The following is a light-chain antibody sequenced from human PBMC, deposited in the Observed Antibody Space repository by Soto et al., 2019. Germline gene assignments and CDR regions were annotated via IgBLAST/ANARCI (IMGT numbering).Light chain of an antibody. Sequence: EIVLTQSPGTLSLSPGERATLSCRASQSVSSSYLAWYQQKPGQAPRLLIYGASSRAAGIPDRFSGSGSGTDFTLTISRLETEDFAVYCCQQYGSSPWTFGQGTKVDIK. CDR2: GAS. J-gene: IGKJ1*01. V-gene: IGKV3-20*01. CDR3: QQYGSSPWT. CDR1: QSVSSSY.